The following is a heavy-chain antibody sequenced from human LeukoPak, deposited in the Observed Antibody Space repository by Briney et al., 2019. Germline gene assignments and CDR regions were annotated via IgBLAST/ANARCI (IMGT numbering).Heavy chain of an antibody. CDR1: GYTFTGYY. D-gene: IGHD3-16*01. Sequence: ASVKVSCKSSGYTFTGYYMHWVRQAPGQGLEWMGWINPNSGGTNYAQKFQGRVTMTRDTSISTAYMELSRLRSDDTAVYYGARDTDGIAAPAYDYGWGSYDCWGQGTLVTVSS. J-gene: IGHJ4*02. CDR3: ARDTDGIAAPAYDYGWGSYDC. CDR2: INPNSGGT. V-gene: IGHV1-2*02.